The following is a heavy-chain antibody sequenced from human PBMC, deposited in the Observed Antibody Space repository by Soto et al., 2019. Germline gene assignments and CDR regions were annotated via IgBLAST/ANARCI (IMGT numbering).Heavy chain of an antibody. D-gene: IGHD2-15*01. CDR1: GYSFISYW. J-gene: IGHJ3*02. Sequence: XESLKISCKTSGYSFISYWVAWVRQLPGKGLEWMGTFYPGDSTSTYSPSFQGQVTISVDKSISTAYLQLSSLKASDTAMYYCARIIGYCRNNDCSWTFDIWGQGTMVTVSS. CDR2: FYPGDSTS. CDR3: ARIIGYCRNNDCSWTFDI. V-gene: IGHV5-51*01.